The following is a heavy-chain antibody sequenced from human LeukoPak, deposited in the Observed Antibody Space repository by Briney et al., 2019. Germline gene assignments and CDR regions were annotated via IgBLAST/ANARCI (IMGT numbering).Heavy chain of an antibody. J-gene: IGHJ4*02. CDR2: FDPEDGET. CDR3: ATYGLANYDSSGYFDY. D-gene: IGHD3-22*01. Sequence: ASVKVSCKASGYTFTSYYMHWVRQAPGKGLEWMGGFDPEDGETIYAQKFQGRVTKTEDTSTDTAYMELSSLRSEDTAVYYCATYGLANYDSSGYFDYWGQGTLVTVSS. CDR1: GYTFTSYY. V-gene: IGHV1-24*01.